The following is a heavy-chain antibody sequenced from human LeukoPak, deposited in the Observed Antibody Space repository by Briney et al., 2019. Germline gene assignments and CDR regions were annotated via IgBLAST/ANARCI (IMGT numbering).Heavy chain of an antibody. D-gene: IGHD6-13*01. CDR1: GGSMSSGSYY. V-gene: IGHV4-39*01. CDR3: ARPIGYTSSWPLGI. CDR2: IYYSGNT. J-gene: IGHJ3*02. Sequence: PSETLSLTCIVSGGSMSSGSYYWGWIRQPAGKGLEWIGSIYYSGNTLYNPSLKSRVTISIDTSKNQFSLKLKSVIAADTAMYYCARPIGYTSSWPLGIWGQGTMVTVSS.